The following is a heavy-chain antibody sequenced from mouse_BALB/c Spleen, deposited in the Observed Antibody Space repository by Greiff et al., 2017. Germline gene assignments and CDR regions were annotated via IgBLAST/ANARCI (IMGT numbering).Heavy chain of an antibody. CDR1: GFTFSNYW. D-gene: IGHD2-1*01. V-gene: IGHV6-6*02. CDR3: TRRIYGNYVDY. J-gene: IGHJ2*01. CDR2: IRLKSNNYAT. Sequence: EVQRVESGGGLVQPGGSMKFSCVASGFTFSNYWMNWVRQTPGKGLEWVAEIRLKSNNYATQYAESVKGRFTISRDDSKSSVYLQMNNLRAEDTGIYCCTRRIYGNYVDYWGQGTTLTVSS.